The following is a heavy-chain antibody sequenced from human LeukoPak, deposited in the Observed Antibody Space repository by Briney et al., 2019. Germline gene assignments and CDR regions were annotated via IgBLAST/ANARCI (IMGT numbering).Heavy chain of an antibody. CDR1: GGSITSYY. J-gene: IGHJ4*02. CDR3: ARDPGYSSGPPRIFDY. D-gene: IGHD6-19*01. CDR2: IYTSGNT. Sequence: SETLSLTCTVSGGSITSYYWSWIRQPPGKGLEWIGYIYTSGNTNYNPSLKSRVTMSVDTSKNLFSLKLSSVTAADTAVYYCARDPGYSSGPPRIFDYWGQGTLVTVSS. V-gene: IGHV4-4*08.